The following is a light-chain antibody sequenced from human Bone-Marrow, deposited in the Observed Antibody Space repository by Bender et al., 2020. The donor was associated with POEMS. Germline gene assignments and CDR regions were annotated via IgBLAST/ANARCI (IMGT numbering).Light chain of an antibody. CDR1: SSNIGTNP. CDR2: SNN. Sequence: QSVLPQPPSASGTPGQRVTISCSGSSSNIGTNPVNWYQQLPGTAPKLLIYSNNQRPSGVPDRFSGSKSGTSASLAISGLQSEDEADYYCAAWEDSLNGWVFGGGTKLTVL. J-gene: IGLJ3*02. CDR3: AAWEDSLNGWV. V-gene: IGLV1-44*01.